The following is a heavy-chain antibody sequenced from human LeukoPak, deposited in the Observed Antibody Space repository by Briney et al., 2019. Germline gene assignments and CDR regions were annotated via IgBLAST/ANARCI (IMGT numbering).Heavy chain of an antibody. CDR2: IYYSGST. V-gene: IGHV4-59*01. J-gene: IGHJ4*02. Sequence: SETLSLTCTVSGGSISSYYWSWIRQPPGKGLEWIGYIYYSGSTNYNPSLKSRVTISVDTSKNQFSLKLSSVTAADTAVYYCARTRRDGYNPWEARDYFDYWGQGTLVTVSS. CDR3: ARTRRDGYNPWEARDYFDY. CDR1: GGSISSYY. D-gene: IGHD5-24*01.